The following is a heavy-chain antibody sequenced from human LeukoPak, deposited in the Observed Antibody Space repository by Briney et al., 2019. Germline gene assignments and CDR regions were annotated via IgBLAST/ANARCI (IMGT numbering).Heavy chain of an antibody. Sequence: SETLSLTCTVSGGSISSYYWSWVRQPPGKGLGWIGYIYYSEYIFDSGSTTYNPSLKSRVTISVDTSKNQFSLKLSSVTAADTAVYYCARLYYYDSGTFYNGLDSWGQGTLVTVSS. D-gene: IGHD3-10*01. CDR2: IYYSEYIFDSGST. J-gene: IGHJ5*01. V-gene: IGHV4-59*01. CDR1: GGSISSYY. CDR3: ARLYYYDSGTFYNGLDS.